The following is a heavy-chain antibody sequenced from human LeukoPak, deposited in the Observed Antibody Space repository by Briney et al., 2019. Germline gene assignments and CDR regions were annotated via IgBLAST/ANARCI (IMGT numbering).Heavy chain of an antibody. Sequence: GGSLRLSCAASGFTFSSYARSWVRQAPGKGLEWVSAISGSGGSTYYADSVKGRFTISRDNSKNTLYLQMNSLRAEDTAVYYCAKAPRGYCSSTSCPFDYWGQGTLVTVSS. V-gene: IGHV3-23*01. CDR3: AKAPRGYCSSTSCPFDY. CDR2: ISGSGGST. D-gene: IGHD2-2*01. J-gene: IGHJ4*02. CDR1: GFTFSSYA.